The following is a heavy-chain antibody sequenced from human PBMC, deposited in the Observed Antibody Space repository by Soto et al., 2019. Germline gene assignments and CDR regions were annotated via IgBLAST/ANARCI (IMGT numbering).Heavy chain of an antibody. CDR3: SSQPASLDYYVMDV. CDR2: MNPNSGNT. D-gene: IGHD2-2*01. Sequence: QVQLVQSGAEVKQPGASVKVSCKASGYTFTSYDINWVRQATGQGLEWMGWMNPNSGNTGYAQKFQGRVTIARNTSISAAYMELSSLRSEDTVVYYCSSQPASLDYYVMDVWGQGTTVTVSS. V-gene: IGHV1-8*01. J-gene: IGHJ6*02. CDR1: GYTFTSYD.